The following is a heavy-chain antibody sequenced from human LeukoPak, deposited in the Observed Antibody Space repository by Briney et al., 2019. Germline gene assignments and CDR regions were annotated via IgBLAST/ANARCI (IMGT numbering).Heavy chain of an antibody. CDR3: AKDLRGGSYPTLYFDY. J-gene: IGHJ4*02. CDR2: ISYDGTNT. Sequence: GGSLRLSCAASGFNFNNYGMHWVRQAPGKGLEWVALISYDGTNTYYADSVKGRFTISRDNSKNTLYLQMNSLRAEDTAVYYCAKDLRGGSYPTLYFDYWGQATLVTVSS. D-gene: IGHD1-26*01. CDR1: GFNFNNYG. V-gene: IGHV3-30*18.